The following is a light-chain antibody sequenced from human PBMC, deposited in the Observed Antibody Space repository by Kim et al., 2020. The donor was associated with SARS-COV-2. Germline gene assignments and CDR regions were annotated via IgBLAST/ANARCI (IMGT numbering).Light chain of an antibody. CDR1: QSISSY. J-gene: IGKJ2*01. CDR2: AAS. V-gene: IGKV1-39*01. Sequence: DIQMTQSPSSLSASVGDRVTITCRASQSISSYLNWYQQKPGKAPKLLIYAASSLQSGVPSRFSGSGSGTDFTLTISSLQPEDFATYYCQQGGTFGQGTKLEI. CDR3: QQGGT.